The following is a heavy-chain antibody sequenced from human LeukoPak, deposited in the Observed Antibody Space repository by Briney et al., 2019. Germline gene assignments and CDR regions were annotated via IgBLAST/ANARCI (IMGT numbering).Heavy chain of an antibody. CDR1: GYSISSGYY. CDR2: IYHSGST. V-gene: IGHV4-38-2*02. Sequence: PSETLSLTCTVSGYSISSGYYWGWIRQPPGKGLEWIGSIYHSGSTYYNPSLKSRVTISVDTSKNQFSLKLSSVTAADTAVYYCARDGYYGSGNWFDPWGQGTLVTVSS. J-gene: IGHJ5*02. CDR3: ARDGYYGSGNWFDP. D-gene: IGHD3-10*01.